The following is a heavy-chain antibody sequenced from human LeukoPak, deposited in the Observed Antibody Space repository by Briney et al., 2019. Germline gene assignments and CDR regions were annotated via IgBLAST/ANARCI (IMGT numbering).Heavy chain of an antibody. V-gene: IGHV4-59*08. D-gene: IGHD2-2*02. CDR1: GGSISNYY. CDR2: IYYSGSV. Sequence: PSETLSLTCIVSGGSISNYYWSWIRQPPGKGLEWIGYIYYSGSVTYNPSLKSRVTISIDTSKNQFSLKLNSLTAADTAVYYCARSRKNDCTSTSCYTDYWGQGALVTVSS. CDR3: ARSRKNDCTSTSCYTDY. J-gene: IGHJ4*02.